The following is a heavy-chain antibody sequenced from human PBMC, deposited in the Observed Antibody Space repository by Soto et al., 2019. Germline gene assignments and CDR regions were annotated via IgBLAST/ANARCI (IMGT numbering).Heavy chain of an antibody. CDR2: ISSSGSTI. D-gene: IGHD4-4*01. Sequence: PGGSLRLSCAASGFTFSSYEMNWVRQAPGKGLEWVSYISSSGSTIYYADSVKGRFTISRDNAKNSLYLQMNSLRAEDTAVYYCAKDAMTTVTTNGPPCFDYWGQGTLVTVSS. CDR3: AKDAMTTVTTNGPPCFDY. V-gene: IGHV3-48*03. CDR1: GFTFSSYE. J-gene: IGHJ4*02.